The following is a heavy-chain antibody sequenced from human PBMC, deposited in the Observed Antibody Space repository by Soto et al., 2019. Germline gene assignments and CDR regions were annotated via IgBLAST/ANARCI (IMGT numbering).Heavy chain of an antibody. CDR1: GGTFSSYS. CDR3: ARFVDYYDSSGYPSPLDY. J-gene: IGHJ4*02. D-gene: IGHD3-22*01. CDR2: IIPIFGTA. Sequence: ASVNVSCKSSGGTFSSYSISWVRQAPGQGLEWMGGIIPIFGTANYAQKFQGRVTITADKSTSTAYMELSSLRSEDTAVYYCARFVDYYDSSGYPSPLDYWGQGTLVTVSS. V-gene: IGHV1-69*06.